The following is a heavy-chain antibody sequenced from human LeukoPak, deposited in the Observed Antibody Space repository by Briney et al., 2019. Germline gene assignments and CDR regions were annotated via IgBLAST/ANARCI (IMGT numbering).Heavy chain of an antibody. V-gene: IGHV2-5*01. J-gene: IGHJ6*03. D-gene: IGHD6-13*01. CDR1: GFSLSTSEVG. CDR3: AHSRAAAGPTIPYYYIAV. CDR2: IYWNDDN. Sequence: SGPTLFNPTQTLTLTSTFSGFSLSTSEVGVGWIPQPPGKALEWLALIYWNDDNRYSPSLKSRLTITKDTSKSQLVLTITNMDPVDTAKYSSAHSRAAAGPTIPYYYIAVGGKGPTVTVSS.